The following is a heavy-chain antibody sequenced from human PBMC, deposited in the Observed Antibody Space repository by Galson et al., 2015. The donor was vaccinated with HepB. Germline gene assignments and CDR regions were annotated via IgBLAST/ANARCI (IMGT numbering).Heavy chain of an antibody. V-gene: IGHV3-23*01. J-gene: IGHJ4*02. CDR3: AKGRLVPDY. CDR1: GFTFSSYT. D-gene: IGHD3-16*01. Sequence: SLRLSCAASGFTFSSYTMTWVRQAPGKGLEWVSGIKPSGARRYYADSVKGRFIISRDDSKSTLHLQMNSLRAEDTAVYFCAKGRLVPDYWGQGTLVTVFS. CDR2: IKPSGARR.